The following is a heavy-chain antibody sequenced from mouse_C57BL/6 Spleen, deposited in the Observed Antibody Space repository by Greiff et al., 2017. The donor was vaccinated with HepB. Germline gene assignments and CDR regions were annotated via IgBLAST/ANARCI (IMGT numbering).Heavy chain of an antibody. V-gene: IGHV2-3*01. J-gene: IGHJ4*01. CDR1: GFSLTSYG. CDR2: IWGDGST. D-gene: IGHD1-1*01. CDR3: AKQDGYYYGSPGGMDY. Sequence: VNVVESGPGLVAPSQSLSITCTVSGFSLTSYGVSWVRQPPGKGLEWLGVIWGDGSTNYHSALISRLSISKDNSKSQVFLKLNSLQTDDTATYYCAKQDGYYYGSPGGMDYWGQGTSVTVSS.